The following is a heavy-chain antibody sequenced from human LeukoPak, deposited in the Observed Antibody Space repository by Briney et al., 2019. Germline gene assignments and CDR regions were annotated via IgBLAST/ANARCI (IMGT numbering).Heavy chain of an antibody. CDR2: IHYDGSEK. Sequence: GGSLRLSCAASGFSLINSDMHWVRQAPGKGLEWVAFIHYDGSEKRYADSLKGRFTISRDNSKNTLYLQMNSLRGEDAAVYYCARIRVGFHYADAFDMWGQGTMVTVSS. V-gene: IGHV3-30*02. J-gene: IGHJ3*02. CDR1: GFSLINSD. CDR3: ARIRVGFHYADAFDM. D-gene: IGHD5-24*01.